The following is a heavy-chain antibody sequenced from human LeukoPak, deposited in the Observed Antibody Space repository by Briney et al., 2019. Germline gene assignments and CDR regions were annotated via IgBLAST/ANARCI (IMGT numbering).Heavy chain of an antibody. CDR3: ARDSSGPAF. Sequence: GGSLRLSCAASGFTFSSYAMSWARQAPGKGLEWVSGISSSGSGGNTYYADSVKGRFTISRDYSKNTLYLQMNSLRADDTAVYYCARDSSGPAFWGQGTPVTVSS. CDR2: ISSSGSGGNT. CDR1: GFTFSSYA. J-gene: IGHJ4*02. V-gene: IGHV3-23*01. D-gene: IGHD6-19*01.